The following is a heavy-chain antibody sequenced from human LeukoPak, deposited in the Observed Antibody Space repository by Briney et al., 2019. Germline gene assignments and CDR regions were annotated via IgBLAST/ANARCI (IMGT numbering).Heavy chain of an antibody. J-gene: IGHJ5*02. D-gene: IGHD2-2*01. CDR3: ARGSSRRTVLWAMYNWFDP. CDR1: GGSFSGYY. Sequence: PSETLSHTCAVYGGSFSGYYWSWIRQPPGKGLEWIGEINHSGSTNYNPSLKSRVTISVDTSKNQFSLKLSSVTAADTAVYYCARGSSRRTVLWAMYNWFDPWGQGTLVTVSS. V-gene: IGHV4-34*01. CDR2: INHSGST.